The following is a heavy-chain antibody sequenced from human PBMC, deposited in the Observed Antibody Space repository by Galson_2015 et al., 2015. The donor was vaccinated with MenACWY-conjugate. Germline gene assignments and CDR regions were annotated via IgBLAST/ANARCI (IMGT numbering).Heavy chain of an antibody. CDR3: SRDMDLVVLGASMGGASDF. CDR2: IAAANGNT. CDR1: GYIFTNYP. D-gene: IGHD1-26*01. J-gene: IGHJ4*02. Sequence: SVKVSCKASGYIFTNYPIHWVRQAPGQRLEWMGWIAAANGNTKYSEKFQGRVTLTTDTSATTAYMELSGLTAEDTAVYYCSRDMDLVVLGASMGGASDFWGQGTLVAVSS. V-gene: IGHV1-3*01.